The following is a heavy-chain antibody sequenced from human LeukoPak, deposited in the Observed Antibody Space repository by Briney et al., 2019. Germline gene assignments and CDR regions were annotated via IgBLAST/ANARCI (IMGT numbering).Heavy chain of an antibody. Sequence: SETLSLTCTVSGGSISSSSYYWGWIRQPPGKGLEWIGSIYYSGSTYYNPSLKSRVTISVDTSKNQFSLKLSSVTAADTAAYYCARHGLDIWGQGTMVTVSS. J-gene: IGHJ3*02. CDR3: ARHGLDI. V-gene: IGHV4-39*01. CDR1: GGSISSSSYY. CDR2: IYYSGST.